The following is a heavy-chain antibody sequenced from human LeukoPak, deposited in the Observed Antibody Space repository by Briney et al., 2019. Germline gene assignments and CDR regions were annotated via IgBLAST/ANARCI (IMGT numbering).Heavy chain of an antibody. D-gene: IGHD3-10*01. V-gene: IGHV3-21*01. J-gene: IGHJ3*02. CDR1: GFTFSSYS. CDR3: ARDSQVLLWFGEMKDAFDI. CDR2: ISSSSSYI. Sequence: GGSLRLSCAASGFTFSSYSMNWVRQAPGKGLEWLSSISSSSSYIYYADSVKGRFTISRDNAKNSLYLQMNSLRAEDTAVYYCARDSQVLLWFGEMKDAFDIWGQGTMVTVSS.